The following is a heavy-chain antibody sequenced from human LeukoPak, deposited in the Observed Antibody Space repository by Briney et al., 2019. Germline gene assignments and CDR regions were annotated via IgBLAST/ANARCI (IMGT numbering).Heavy chain of an antibody. J-gene: IGHJ4*02. CDR3: AKDRSGSYYGGPFDY. Sequence: GSLRLSCAASGFTFTTYAVSWVRQAPGKGLEWVSTISDSGGSTYYADSVKGRFTITRDNSKSTLYLQMNNLRTEDTALYYCAKDRSGSYYGGPFDYWGQGTLVTVSS. V-gene: IGHV3-23*01. CDR1: GFTFTTYA. D-gene: IGHD1-26*01. CDR2: ISDSGGST.